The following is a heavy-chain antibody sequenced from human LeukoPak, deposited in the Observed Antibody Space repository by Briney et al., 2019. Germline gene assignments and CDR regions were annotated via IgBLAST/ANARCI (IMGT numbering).Heavy chain of an antibody. V-gene: IGHV4-30-2*01. J-gene: IGHJ4*02. CDR3: ARVGLESNRGDY. CDR1: GGSISSGGYY. CDR2: IYHSGST. D-gene: IGHD1-1*01. Sequence: PSETLSLTCTVSGGSISSGGYYWSWIRQPPGKGLEWIGYIYHSGSTYYNPSLKSRVTISVDGSKNQFSLKLSSVTAADTAVYYCARVGLESNRGDYWGQGTLVTVSS.